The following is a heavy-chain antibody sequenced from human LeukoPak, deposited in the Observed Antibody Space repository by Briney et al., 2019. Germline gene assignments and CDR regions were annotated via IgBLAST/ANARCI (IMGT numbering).Heavy chain of an antibody. CDR2: ISSSSSYI. D-gene: IGHD1-26*01. J-gene: IGHJ4*02. V-gene: IGHV3-21*01. CDR1: GFTFSSYS. CDR3: ASDEREWEQRDY. Sequence: GGSLRLSCAASGFTFSSYSMNWVRQAPGKGLEWVSSISSSSSYIYYADSVKGRFTISRDNAKNSLYLQMNSLRAEDTAVYYCASDEREWEQRDYWGQGTLVTVSS.